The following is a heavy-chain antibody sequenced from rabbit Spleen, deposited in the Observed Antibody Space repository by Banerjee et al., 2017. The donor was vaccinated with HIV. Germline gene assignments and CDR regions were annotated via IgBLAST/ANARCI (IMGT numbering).Heavy chain of an antibody. J-gene: IGHJ4*01. D-gene: IGHD4-1*01. CDR1: GVSFSSSSF. Sequence: QEQLEESGGGLVQPEGSLTLTCTASGVSFSSSSFKCCVRQAPGKGLEWIACIDGGSSGFTYFATWAKGRFTCSKTSSTTVTLQMTSLTVADTATYFCARVSEASGWGEDLWGPGTLVTVS. CDR2: IDGGSSGFT. CDR3: ARVSEASGWGEDL. V-gene: IGHV1S45*01.